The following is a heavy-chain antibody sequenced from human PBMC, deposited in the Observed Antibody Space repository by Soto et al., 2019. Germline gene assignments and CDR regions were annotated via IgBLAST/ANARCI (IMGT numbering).Heavy chain of an antibody. CDR3: ARVGPWVPYYYDSSPYTFENWFDP. J-gene: IGHJ5*02. CDR1: VYSIISGYY. V-gene: IGHV4-38-2*01. D-gene: IGHD3-22*01. CDR2: IYHGGST. Sequence: PSETLSLTCALSVYSIISGYYCGWLRQPPGKGLEWMGSIYHGGSTYYNPSLNSRVTLSIDMTNNHVSLILNSVTAADTAVYYCARVGPWVPYYYDSSPYTFENWFDPWGQGTLVTVSS.